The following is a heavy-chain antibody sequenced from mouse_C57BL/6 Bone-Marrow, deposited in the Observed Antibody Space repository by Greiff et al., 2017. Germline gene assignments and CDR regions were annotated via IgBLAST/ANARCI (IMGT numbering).Heavy chain of an antibody. D-gene: IGHD2-4*01. J-gene: IGHJ3*01. V-gene: IGHV5-4*01. CDR3: AREIYYDYPWFAY. Sequence: EVQLVESGGGLVKPGGSLKLSCAASGFTFSSYAMSWVRQTPEKRLEWVATISDGGSYTYYPDNVKGRFTISRDNAKNNLYLQMSHLKSEDTAMYYCAREIYYDYPWFAYWGQGTLVTVSA. CDR2: ISDGGSYT. CDR1: GFTFSSYA.